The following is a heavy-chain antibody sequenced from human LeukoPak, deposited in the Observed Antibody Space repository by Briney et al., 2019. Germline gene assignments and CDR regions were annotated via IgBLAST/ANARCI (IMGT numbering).Heavy chain of an antibody. CDR2: INTNTGNP. V-gene: IGHV7-4-1*02. CDR1: GYTFTSYA. J-gene: IGHJ5*02. Sequence: WASVKVSCKASGYTFTSYAMNWVRQAPGQGLEWMGWINTNTGNPTYAQGFTGRFVFSLDASVSTAYLQISSLKAEDTAVYYCARSGQQLPRDYNWFDPWGQGTLVTVSS. CDR3: ARSGQQLPRDYNWFDP. D-gene: IGHD6-13*01.